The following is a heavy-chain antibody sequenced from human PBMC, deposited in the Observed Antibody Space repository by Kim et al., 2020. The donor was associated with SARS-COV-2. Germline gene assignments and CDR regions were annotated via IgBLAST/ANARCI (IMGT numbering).Heavy chain of an antibody. J-gene: IGHJ4*02. V-gene: IGHV4-34*01. CDR1: GGSFSGYY. CDR3: ARISIRIAARSYFDY. Sequence: SETLSLTCAVYGGSFSGYYWSWIRQPPGKGLEWIGEINHSGSTNYNPSLKSRVTISVDTSKNQFSLKLSSVTAADTAVYYCARISIRIAARSYFDYWGQGTLVTVSS. D-gene: IGHD6-6*01. CDR2: INHSGST.